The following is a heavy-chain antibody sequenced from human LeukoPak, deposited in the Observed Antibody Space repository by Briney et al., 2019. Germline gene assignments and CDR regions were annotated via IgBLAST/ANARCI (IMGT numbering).Heavy chain of an antibody. CDR1: GFTFSSYW. J-gene: IGHJ6*02. V-gene: IGHV3-7*03. Sequence: GGSLRLSCAASGFTFSSYWMNWARQAPGKGLEWVASINHNGNVNYYVDSVKGRFTISRDNAKNSLYLQMSNLRAEDTAVYFCTRGGGLDVWGQGATVTVSS. D-gene: IGHD3-16*01. CDR2: INHNGNVN. CDR3: TRGGGLDV.